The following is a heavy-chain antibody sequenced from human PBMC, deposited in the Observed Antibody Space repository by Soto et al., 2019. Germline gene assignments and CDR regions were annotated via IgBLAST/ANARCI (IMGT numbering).Heavy chain of an antibody. CDR2: ISSSSSYI. D-gene: IGHD3-22*01. V-gene: IGHV3-21*01. Sequence: PGGSLRLSCAASGFTFSSYSMNWVRQAPGKGLEWVSSISSSSSYIYYADSVKGRFTISRDNAKNSLYLQMNSLRAEDTAVYYCALNYDSSGYYALFDYWGQGTLVTVS. J-gene: IGHJ4*02. CDR1: GFTFSSYS. CDR3: ALNYDSSGYYALFDY.